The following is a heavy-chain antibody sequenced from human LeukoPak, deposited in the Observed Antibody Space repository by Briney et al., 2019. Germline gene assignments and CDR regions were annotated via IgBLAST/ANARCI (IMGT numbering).Heavy chain of an antibody. CDR2: ISYDGSNK. CDR3: AKSPRTMVRGGEVY. J-gene: IGHJ4*02. D-gene: IGHD3-10*01. Sequence: PGRSLRLSCAASGFTFSSYGMHWVRQAPGKGLEWVAVISYDGSNKYYADSVKGRFTISRDNSKNTLYLQMNSLRAEDTAVYYCAKSPRTMVRGGEVYWGQGTLVTVSS. V-gene: IGHV3-30*18. CDR1: GFTFSSYG.